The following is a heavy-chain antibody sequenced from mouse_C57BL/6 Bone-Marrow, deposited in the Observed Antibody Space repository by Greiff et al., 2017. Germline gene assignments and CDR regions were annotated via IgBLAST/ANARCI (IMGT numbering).Heavy chain of an antibody. CDR1: GYAFSSSW. D-gene: IGHD1-1*01. CDR2: IYPGDGDT. J-gene: IGHJ4*01. CDR3: ARPRPYGSSYDYAMDY. V-gene: IGHV1-82*01. Sequence: QVQLQQSGPKLVKPGASVKISCKASGYAFSSSWMNWVKQRPGKGLEWIGRIYPGDGDTNYNGKFKGKATLTADKSSSTAYMQLSSLTSEDSAVYFCARPRPYGSSYDYAMDYWGQGTSVTVSS.